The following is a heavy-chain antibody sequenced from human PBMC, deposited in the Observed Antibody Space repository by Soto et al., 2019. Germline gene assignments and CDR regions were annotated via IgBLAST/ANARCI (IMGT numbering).Heavy chain of an antibody. V-gene: IGHV4-39*01. D-gene: IGHD1-7*01. CDR3: ARLFSWNYGARTIDHYGMDV. Sequence: QLQLQESGPGLVKPSETLSLTCTVSGGSISSSSYYWGWIRQPPGKGLEWIGSIYYSGSTYYNPSLKSRVTISVDTSKNQFSLKLSSVTAADTAVYYCARLFSWNYGARTIDHYGMDVWGQGTTVTVSS. CDR2: IYYSGST. CDR1: GGSISSSSYY. J-gene: IGHJ6*02.